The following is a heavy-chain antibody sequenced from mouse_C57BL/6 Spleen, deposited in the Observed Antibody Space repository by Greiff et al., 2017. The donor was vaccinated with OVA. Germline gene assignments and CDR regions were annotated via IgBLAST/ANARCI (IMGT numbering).Heavy chain of an antibody. V-gene: IGHV1-55*01. CDR2: IYPGSGST. J-gene: IGHJ4*01. Sequence: QVQLQQPGAELVKPGASVKMSCKASGYTFTSYWITWVKQRPGQGLEWIGDIYPGSGSTNYNEKFKGKATLTVDTSSSTAYMQLSSLTSEDSAVYYCSREEIYDGDMDYWGQGTSVTVSS. D-gene: IGHD2-3*01. CDR3: SREEIYDGDMDY. CDR1: GYTFTSYW.